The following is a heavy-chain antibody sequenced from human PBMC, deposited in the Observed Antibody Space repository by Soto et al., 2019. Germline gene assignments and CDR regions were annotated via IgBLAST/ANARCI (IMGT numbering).Heavy chain of an antibody. CDR3: ASGHDAYKVRY. CDR2: IYYTGNT. V-gene: IGHV4-31*03. CDR1: GGSISSGGTGSY. Sequence: QVQLQESGPGLVKPSQTLSLTCTVSGGSISSGGTGSYWTWIRQLPGKGLEWIGYIYYTGNTYYNPSLNSRPTISIDTSEKQFSLKLTSVTAADTAVYFCASGHDAYKVRYWGQGTLVTVSS. J-gene: IGHJ4*02. D-gene: IGHD1-1*01.